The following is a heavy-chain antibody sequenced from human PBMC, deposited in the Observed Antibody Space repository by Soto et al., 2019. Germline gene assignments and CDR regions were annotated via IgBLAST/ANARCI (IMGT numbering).Heavy chain of an antibody. CDR2: ISGSGGST. V-gene: IGHV3-23*01. Sequence: EVQLLESGGGLVQPGGSLRLSCAASGFTFSSYAMSWVRQAPGKGLEWVSAISGSGGSTYYADSVKGWFTISRDNSKNTLYLQMNSLRAEDMAVYYCAKVLNYDILTGYFGYFDYWGQGTLVTVSS. CDR1: GFTFSSYA. CDR3: AKVLNYDILTGYFGYFDY. J-gene: IGHJ4*02. D-gene: IGHD3-9*01.